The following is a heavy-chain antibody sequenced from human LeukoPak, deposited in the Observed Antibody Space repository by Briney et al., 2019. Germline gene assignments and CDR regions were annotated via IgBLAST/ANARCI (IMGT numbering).Heavy chain of an antibody. V-gene: IGHV4-34*01. CDR3: VAAGTYYYYYMDV. J-gene: IGHJ6*03. Sequence: SETLSLTCAVYGGSFSGYYWSWIRQPPGKGLEWIGEINHSGSTNYNPSLKSRVTISVDTSKNQFSLKLSSVTAAGTAVYYCVAAGTYYYYYMDVWGKGTTVTVSS. CDR1: GGSFSGYY. D-gene: IGHD6-13*01. CDR2: INHSGST.